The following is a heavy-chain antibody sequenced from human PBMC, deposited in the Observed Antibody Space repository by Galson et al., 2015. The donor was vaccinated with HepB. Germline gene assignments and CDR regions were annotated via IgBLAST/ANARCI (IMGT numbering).Heavy chain of an antibody. D-gene: IGHD2-15*01. V-gene: IGHV1-18*01. J-gene: IGHJ5*02. Sequence: SVKVSCKASGYTFSSYSITWVRQAPGQGPEWVGWISPHNRYTNYAQNFQGRVTMTTDTSTNTAYMELRGLRSDDTAIYYCARGAVVVAVGATENNWFDPWGRGTLVTVSS. CDR2: ISPHNRYT. CDR1: GYTFSSYS. CDR3: ARGAVVVAVGATENNWFDP.